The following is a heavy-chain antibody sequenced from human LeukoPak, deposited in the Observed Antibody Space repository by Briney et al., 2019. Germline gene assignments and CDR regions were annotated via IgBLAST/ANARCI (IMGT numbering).Heavy chain of an antibody. CDR1: GGSISSYY. V-gene: IGHV4-4*07. J-gene: IGHJ5*02. CDR3: ARDALEQTSNYDFYWFDP. CDR2: IYTSGST. Sequence: SETLSLTCTVSGGSISSYYWSWIRQPAGKGLEWIGRIYTSGSTNYNPSLKSRVTMSVDTPKNQFSLKLSSVTAADTAVYYCARDALEQTSNYDFYWFDPWGQGTLVTVSS. D-gene: IGHD3-3*01.